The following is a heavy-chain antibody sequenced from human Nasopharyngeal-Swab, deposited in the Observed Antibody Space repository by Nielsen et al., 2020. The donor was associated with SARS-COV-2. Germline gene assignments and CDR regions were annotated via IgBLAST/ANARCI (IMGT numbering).Heavy chain of an antibody. CDR1: GFTFSSYS. J-gene: IGHJ4*02. Sequence: GESLKISCAASGFTFSSYSMNWVRQAPGKGLEWVSSISSSSSYIYYADSVKGRFTISRDNAKNSLYLQMNSLRAEDTAVYYCASLWSGYYTPDYWGQGTLVTVSS. CDR3: ASLWSGYYTPDY. D-gene: IGHD3-3*01. V-gene: IGHV3-21*01. CDR2: ISSSSSYI.